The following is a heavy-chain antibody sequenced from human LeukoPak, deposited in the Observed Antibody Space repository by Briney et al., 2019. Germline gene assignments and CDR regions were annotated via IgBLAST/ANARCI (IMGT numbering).Heavy chain of an antibody. D-gene: IGHD3-3*01. Sequence: SQTLSLTCAVSGGSISSGGYSWSWIRQPPGKGLEWIGYIYHSGSTYYNPSLKSRVTISVDRSKNQFSLKLSSVTAADTAVYYCAREEGIVRPYGDFWSGYYYFDYWGQGTLVTVSS. J-gene: IGHJ4*02. V-gene: IGHV4-30-2*01. CDR3: AREEGIVRPYGDFWSGYYYFDY. CDR2: IYHSGST. CDR1: GGSISSGGYS.